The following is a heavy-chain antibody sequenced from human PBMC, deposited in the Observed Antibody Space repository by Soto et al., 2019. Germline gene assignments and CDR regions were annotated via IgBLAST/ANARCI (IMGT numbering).Heavy chain of an antibody. Sequence: QITLKESGPTLVEPPQTLTLTCTFSGFSLSSAGELGVGWIRQPPGKALEWLSLIYWDGDEHYSPSLKSRLTITMDTSNNQVVLTMTNMDPVDTATYFCAHLLGGCRRTTCSPLRFDYWGQGTLVTVSS. CDR3: AHLLGGCRRTTCSPLRFDY. CDR2: IYWDGDE. J-gene: IGHJ4*02. V-gene: IGHV2-5*02. D-gene: IGHD2-2*01. CDR1: GFSLSSAGELG.